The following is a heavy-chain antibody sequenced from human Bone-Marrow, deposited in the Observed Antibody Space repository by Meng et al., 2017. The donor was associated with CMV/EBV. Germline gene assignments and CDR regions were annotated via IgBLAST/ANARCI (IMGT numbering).Heavy chain of an antibody. Sequence: GESLKISCAASGFTFSSYSMNWVRQAPGKGLEWVSSISSSSSYIYYADSVKGRFTISRDNAKNSLYLQMNSLRAEDTAVYYCARDRQLVRGDYWGQGKLVNIAS. CDR3: ARDRQLVRGDY. V-gene: IGHV3-21*01. D-gene: IGHD6-13*01. CDR2: ISSSSSYI. J-gene: IGHJ4*02. CDR1: GFTFSSYS.